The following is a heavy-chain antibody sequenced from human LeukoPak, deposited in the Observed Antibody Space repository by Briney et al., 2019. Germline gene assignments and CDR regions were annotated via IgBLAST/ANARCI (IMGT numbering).Heavy chain of an antibody. CDR1: GYTFTSYD. D-gene: IGHD3-22*01. J-gene: IGHJ4*02. CDR2: INPNSGNT. CDR3: ARALAYYYDSSGYTLDY. Sequence: ASVKVSCKASGYTFTSYDINWVRQATGQGLEWMGWINPNSGNTGYAQKFQGRVTMTRNTSISTAYMELSSLRSEDTAVYYCARALAYYYDSSGYTLDYWGQGTLVTVSS. V-gene: IGHV1-8*01.